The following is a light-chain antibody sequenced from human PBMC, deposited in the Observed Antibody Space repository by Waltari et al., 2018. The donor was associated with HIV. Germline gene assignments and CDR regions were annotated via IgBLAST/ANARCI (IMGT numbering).Light chain of an antibody. CDR2: EVS. J-gene: IGLJ3*02. CDR1: SSDVGGYNY. CDR3: SSYAGSNNRWV. V-gene: IGLV2-8*01. Sequence: QSALTQPPSASGSPGQSVTISCTGTSSDVGGYNYVSWYQHHPGKAPKLMIYEVSKRPSGVPDRCSGSKSGSTASLTVSGLQAEDEADYYCSSYAGSNNRWVFGGGTKLTAL.